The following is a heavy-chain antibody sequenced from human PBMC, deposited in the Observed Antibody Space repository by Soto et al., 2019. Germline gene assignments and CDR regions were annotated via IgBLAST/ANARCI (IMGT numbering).Heavy chain of an antibody. J-gene: IGHJ5*02. CDR3: ARCREAYYDFSSGLPIWFDP. CDR2: IYYSGST. V-gene: IGHV4-59*08. D-gene: IGHD3-3*01. CDR1: GGSISSYY. Sequence: SETLSLTCTVSGGSISSYYWTWIRQPPGKGLEWIGYIYYSGSTNYNPSLKSRVTISVATSKTQFSLKLSSVTAADTAVYYCARCREAYYDFSSGLPIWFDPWGQGTLVTVSS.